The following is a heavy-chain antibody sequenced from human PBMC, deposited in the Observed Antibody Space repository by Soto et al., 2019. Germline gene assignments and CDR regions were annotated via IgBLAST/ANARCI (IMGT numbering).Heavy chain of an antibody. J-gene: IGHJ6*02. V-gene: IGHV3-11*06. CDR2: IDSSSSYI. D-gene: IGHD6-13*01. CDR1: GFNFNEYY. Sequence: PGGSLRLSCAASGFNFNEYYMSWIRQAPGKGLEWIAYIDSSSSYIYYADSVKGRFTISRDNAKNSLYLQMNSLRAEDTAVYYCARDLYSPERYGMDVWGQGITVTVSS. CDR3: ARDLYSPERYGMDV.